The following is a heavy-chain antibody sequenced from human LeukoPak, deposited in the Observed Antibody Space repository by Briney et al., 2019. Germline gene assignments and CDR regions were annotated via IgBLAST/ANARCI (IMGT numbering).Heavy chain of an antibody. V-gene: IGHV3-23*01. J-gene: IGHJ3*02. CDR3: AKGGISSVYHAFDI. D-gene: IGHD1-14*01. CDR2: ISGDGSGT. Sequence: GGSLRLSCAASGFTFSSYAMSWVRQAPGKGLEWVSAISGDGSGTNYTDSVKGPFTISRHNSKNTLFLQMNSLRVEDTAVYYCAKGGISSVYHAFDIWGQGTMVTVPS. CDR1: GFTFSSYA.